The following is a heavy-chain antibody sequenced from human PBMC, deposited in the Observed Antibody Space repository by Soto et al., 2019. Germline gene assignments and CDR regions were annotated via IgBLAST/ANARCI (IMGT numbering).Heavy chain of an antibody. CDR3: ARDDHTYGVY. Sequence: GESLKISCAASGFSFRDYFMSWLRQAPGKGLEWVSYIGPYGNSIYYADSVKGRFTNSRDDATKSLHLHMNSLRTDDTAVYYCARDDHTYGVYWGQGTPVTVSS. D-gene: IGHD2-21*01. CDR2: IGPYGNSI. J-gene: IGHJ4*02. V-gene: IGHV3-11*01. CDR1: GFSFRDYF.